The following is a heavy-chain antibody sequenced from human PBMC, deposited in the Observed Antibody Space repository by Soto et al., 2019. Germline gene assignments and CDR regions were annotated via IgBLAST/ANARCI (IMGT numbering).Heavy chain of an antibody. CDR2: IVVGSGNT. J-gene: IGHJ6*04. D-gene: IGHD3-22*01. CDR1: RVTLASSS. V-gene: IGHV1-58*01. Sequence: VKACSEARRVTLASSSVQSARHSSRKRLEWIGWIVVGSGNTNCAQKFQERVTITRDMSTSTAYMELSSLRSEDTAVYYCAVHNDTRGYLYYYCMDVWGKGTTVTVSS. CDR3: AVHNDTRGYLYYYCMDV.